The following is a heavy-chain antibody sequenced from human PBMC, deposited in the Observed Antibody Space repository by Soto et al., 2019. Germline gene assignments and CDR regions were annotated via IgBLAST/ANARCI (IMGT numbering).Heavy chain of an antibody. V-gene: IGHV3-23*01. D-gene: IGHD1-7*01. Sequence: EVQLLESGGGLVQPGGSLRLSCAASGFTFSSYAMSWGRQAPGKWLEWFSAISGSGGITYYEDYVKGRFTISRDNSKNTLYLQMNSLRAEDTAVYYCAKVSGTTYYYYYGMDVWGQGTTVTVSS. J-gene: IGHJ6*01. CDR3: AKVSGTTYYYYYGMDV. CDR1: GFTFSSYA. CDR2: ISGSGGIT.